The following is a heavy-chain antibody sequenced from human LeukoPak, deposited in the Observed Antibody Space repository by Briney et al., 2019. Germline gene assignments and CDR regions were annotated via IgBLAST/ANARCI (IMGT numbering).Heavy chain of an antibody. CDR2: IYYSGST. D-gene: IGHD2-21*02. J-gene: IGHJ6*03. Sequence: SETLSLTCTVSGGSISGSVYYWGWIRQPPGKDLEWIGGIYYSGSTYYNPSLKSRLTMSVDTSKNQFSLKLSSVTASDTAVYYCARHGGDVTHYYHMDVWGKGTTVTVSS. CDR1: GGSISGSVYY. V-gene: IGHV4-39*01. CDR3: ARHGGDVTHYYHMDV.